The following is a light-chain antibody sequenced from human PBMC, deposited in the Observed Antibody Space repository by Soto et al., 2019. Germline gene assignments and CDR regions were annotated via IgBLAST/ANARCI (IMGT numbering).Light chain of an antibody. Sequence: DIQMTQSPYSLSASVGDRVTITCRASQRISSYLNWYQQKPGKAPKLLIYAASSLQSGVPSRFSGSGSGTDFTLTISSLQPEDFATYYCQQSYSTPPYTFGQGTKLEIK. CDR3: QQSYSTPPYT. CDR1: QRISSY. CDR2: AAS. V-gene: IGKV1-39*01. J-gene: IGKJ2*01.